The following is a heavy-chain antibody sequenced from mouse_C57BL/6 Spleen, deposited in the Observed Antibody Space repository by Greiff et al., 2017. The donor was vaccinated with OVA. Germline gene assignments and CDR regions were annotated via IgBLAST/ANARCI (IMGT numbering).Heavy chain of an antibody. Sequence: QVQLQQPGAELVKPGASVKMSCKASGYTFTSYWITWVKQRPGQGLEWIGDIYPGSGSTNNNEKFKSKATLTVDTSSSTAYMQLSSLTSKDSAVYFCARGITAVVASYYFDYWGQVTTLTVSS. CDR2: IYPGSGST. CDR1: GYTFTSYW. J-gene: IGHJ2*01. D-gene: IGHD1-1*01. V-gene: IGHV1-55*01. CDR3: ARGITAVVASYYFDY.